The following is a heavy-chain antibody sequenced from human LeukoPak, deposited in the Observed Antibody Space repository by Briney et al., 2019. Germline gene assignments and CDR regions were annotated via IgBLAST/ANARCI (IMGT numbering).Heavy chain of an antibody. J-gene: IGHJ4*02. D-gene: IGHD3-10*01. CDR3: VKDLTVGSVSYYETLDY. CDR2: ISSNGGST. CDR1: GFTFSSYA. V-gene: IGHV3-64D*06. Sequence: VRSLRLSCSASGFTFSSYAMHWVRQAPGKGLEYVSAISSNGGSTYYADSVKGRFTISRDNSKNTLYLQMSSLRAEDTAVYYCVKDLTVGSVSYYETLDYWGQGTLVTVSS.